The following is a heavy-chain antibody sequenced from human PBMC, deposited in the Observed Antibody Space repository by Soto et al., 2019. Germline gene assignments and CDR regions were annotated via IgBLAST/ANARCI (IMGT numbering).Heavy chain of an antibody. Sequence: GGFLRLSCAASGFTVSSNYMSWVRQAPGKGLEWVSVIYSGGSTYYADSVKGRFTISRDNSKNTLYLQMNSLRAEDTAVYYCARDRGPDRSFDYWGQGTLVTVSS. J-gene: IGHJ4*02. CDR2: IYSGGST. CDR1: GFTVSSNY. V-gene: IGHV3-66*01. CDR3: ARDRGPDRSFDY.